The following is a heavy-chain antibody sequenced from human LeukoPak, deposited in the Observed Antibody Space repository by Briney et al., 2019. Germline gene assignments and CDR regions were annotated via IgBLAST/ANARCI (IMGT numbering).Heavy chain of an antibody. CDR3: ARSPEGCSGGSCYNPPDY. CDR2: IYSGGST. Sequence: PGGSLRLSCAASGFTVSSNYMSWVRQAPGKGLEGVSVIYSGGSTYYADSVKGRFTISRDNSKNTLYLQMNSLRAEDTAVYYCARSPEGCSGGSCYNPPDYWGQGTLVTVSS. J-gene: IGHJ4*02. CDR1: GFTVSSNY. V-gene: IGHV3-66*01. D-gene: IGHD2-15*01.